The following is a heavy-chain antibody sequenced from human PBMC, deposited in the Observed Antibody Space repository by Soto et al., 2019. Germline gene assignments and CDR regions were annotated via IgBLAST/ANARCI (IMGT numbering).Heavy chain of an antibody. CDR3: AAPPQVLRYFYSYGMDV. J-gene: IGHJ6*02. Sequence: QVQLVQSGAEVKKPGSSVKVSCKASGGTFSSYAISWVRQAPGQGLEWMGGIIPIFGTANYAQKFQGRVTITADESTSTAYMELSGLRSEDTAVYYCAAPPQVLRYFYSYGMDVWGQGTTVTVSS. CDR2: IIPIFGTA. V-gene: IGHV1-69*01. CDR1: GGTFSSYA. D-gene: IGHD3-9*01.